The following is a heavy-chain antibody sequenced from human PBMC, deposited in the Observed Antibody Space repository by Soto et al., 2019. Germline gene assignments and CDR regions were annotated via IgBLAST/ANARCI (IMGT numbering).Heavy chain of an antibody. CDR3: ARERVGHWCDP. J-gene: IGHJ5*02. Sequence: SETLSLTCTVSGGSISSYYWSWIRQPPGKGLEWIGYIYYSGSTNYNPSLKSRVTISVDTSKNQFSLKLSSVTAADTAVYYCARERVGHWCDPWGQGTLVTVSS. CDR2: IYYSGST. V-gene: IGHV4-59*01. CDR1: GGSISSYY. D-gene: IGHD1-26*01.